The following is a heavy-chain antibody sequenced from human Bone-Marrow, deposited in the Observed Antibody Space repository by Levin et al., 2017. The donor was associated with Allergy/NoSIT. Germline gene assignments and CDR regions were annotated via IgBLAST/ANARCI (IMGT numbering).Heavy chain of an antibody. CDR1: GFTFSSYG. CDR3: ARGIGYCSSTSCSAKGYYFDY. D-gene: IGHD2-2*01. Sequence: PGESLKISCAASGFTFSSYGMHWVRKAPGRGLGWVAVIWYDGSNKYYADSVKGRFTISRDNSKNTLYLQMNSLRAEDTAVYYCARGIGYCSSTSCSAKGYYFDYWGQGTLVTVSS. CDR2: IWYDGSNK. V-gene: IGHV3-33*01. J-gene: IGHJ4*02.